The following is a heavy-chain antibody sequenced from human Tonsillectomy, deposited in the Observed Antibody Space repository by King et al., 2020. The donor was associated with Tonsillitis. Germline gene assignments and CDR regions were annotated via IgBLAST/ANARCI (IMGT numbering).Heavy chain of an antibody. CDR2: ISSSSSTI. J-gene: IGHJ6*02. Sequence: VQLVESGGGLVQPGGSLRLSCAASGFTFSSYSMNWVRQAPGKGLEWVSYISSSSSTIYYADSAKGRFTISSDNAKNSLYLQMNSLGAEDTAVYYCARWATYYDFWSGYSDIPRDVWGQGTTVTVSS. D-gene: IGHD3-3*01. CDR1: GFTFSSYS. CDR3: ARWATYYDFWSGYSDIPRDV. V-gene: IGHV3-48*01.